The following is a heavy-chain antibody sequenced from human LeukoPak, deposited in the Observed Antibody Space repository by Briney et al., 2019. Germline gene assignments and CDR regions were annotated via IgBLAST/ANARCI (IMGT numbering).Heavy chain of an antibody. D-gene: IGHD3-10*01. CDR1: GFTFSGYW. V-gene: IGHV3-7*01. CDR2: IHKEGSAK. Sequence: GGSLRLSCGASGFTFSGYWMSWVRQAPGKGLEWVANIHKEGSAKRYVDSVKGRFTISREHAKSSMYLQMNSLRVEDTAVYYCARDRGFGADESWGQGSLVTVSS. J-gene: IGHJ5*02. CDR3: ARDRGFGADES.